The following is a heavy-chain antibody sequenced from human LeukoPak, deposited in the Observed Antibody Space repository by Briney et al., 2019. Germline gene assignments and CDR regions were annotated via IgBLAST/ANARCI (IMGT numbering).Heavy chain of an antibody. Sequence: GGSLRLSCAASGFTVSSNYMSWVRQAPGKGLEWVSVIYSGGSTYYADSVKGRFTISRDNSKNTLYLQMNSLRAEDTAVYYCARDGVWFGELFPFDYWGQGTLVTVSS. CDR2: IYSGGST. D-gene: IGHD3-10*01. CDR3: ARDGVWFGELFPFDY. V-gene: IGHV3-66*01. J-gene: IGHJ4*02. CDR1: GFTVSSNY.